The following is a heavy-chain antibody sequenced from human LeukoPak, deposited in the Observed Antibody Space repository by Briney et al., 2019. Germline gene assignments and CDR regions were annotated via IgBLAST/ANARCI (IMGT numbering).Heavy chain of an antibody. CDR1: GYDFTNYY. D-gene: IGHD1-26*01. Sequence: GATLKVSCRASGYDFTNYYVHWVRQAPGQGLEWMVTINPNPHEDITTYAQKFQDRVTMTKDPAMSTVYMELSSLTSEDTAVYYCARDRVGAFFDYWGQGTLVTVSS. V-gene: IGHV1-46*01. CDR2: INPNPHEDIT. CDR3: ARDRVGAFFDY. J-gene: IGHJ4*02.